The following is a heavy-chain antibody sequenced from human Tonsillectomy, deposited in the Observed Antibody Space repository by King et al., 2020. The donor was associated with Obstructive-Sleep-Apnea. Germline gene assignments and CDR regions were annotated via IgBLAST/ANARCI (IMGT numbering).Heavy chain of an antibody. CDR3: ARVWSTVVTNDAFDI. Sequence: VQLQESGPGLVKPSETLSLTCTVSGGSISSYSWTWIRQPPGKGLEWIGYIDNTGSTNYNPSLKSRVTISIDTSKNQFSLKLSSVTAADTAVYYCARVWSTVVTNDAFDIWGQGTMVTVSS. V-gene: IGHV4-59*01. CDR1: GGSISSYS. CDR2: IDNTGST. D-gene: IGHD4-23*01. J-gene: IGHJ3*02.